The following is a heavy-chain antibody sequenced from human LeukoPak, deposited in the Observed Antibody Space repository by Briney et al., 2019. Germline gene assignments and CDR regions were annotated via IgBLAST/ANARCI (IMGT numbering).Heavy chain of an antibody. CDR3: ARDIGVRGVTKNNWFDP. D-gene: IGHD3-10*01. Sequence: SETLSLTCTVSGGSISSGSYYWSWIRQPAGKGLEWIGRIYTSGRTNYNPSLKSRVTIAVDTSKNQFSLKLSSVTAADTAVYYCARDIGVRGVTKNNWFDPWGQGTLVTVSS. CDR2: IYTSGRT. V-gene: IGHV4-61*02. J-gene: IGHJ5*02. CDR1: GGSISSGSYY.